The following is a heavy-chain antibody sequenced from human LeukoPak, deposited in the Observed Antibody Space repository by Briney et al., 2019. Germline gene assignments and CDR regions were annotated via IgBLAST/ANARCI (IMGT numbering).Heavy chain of an antibody. CDR1: GFTVSSNY. CDR3: ASMYSSSWSFDY. J-gene: IGHJ4*02. D-gene: IGHD6-13*01. Sequence: GSLRLSCAASGFTVSSNYMSWVRQAPGKGLEWVSIIYSGGSTYYADSVKGRFSISRDKSKNTLYLQMNSLRAEDTAVYYCASMYSSSWSFDYWGQGTLVTVSS. CDR2: IYSGGST. V-gene: IGHV3-53*01.